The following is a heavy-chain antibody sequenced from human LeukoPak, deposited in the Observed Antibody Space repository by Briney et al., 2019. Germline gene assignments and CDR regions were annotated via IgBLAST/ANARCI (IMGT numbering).Heavy chain of an antibody. Sequence: SETLSLTCAVSGASISSSNYYWGWVRQSPGKGLEWIGSIYYSGSTYYNPSLKSRVTISVDTSKNQFSLKLSSVTAADTAVYYCAVEVGATRKDAFDIWGQGTMVTVSS. CDR2: IYYSGST. CDR1: GASISSSNYY. V-gene: IGHV4-39*01. D-gene: IGHD1-26*01. CDR3: AVEVGATRKDAFDI. J-gene: IGHJ3*02.